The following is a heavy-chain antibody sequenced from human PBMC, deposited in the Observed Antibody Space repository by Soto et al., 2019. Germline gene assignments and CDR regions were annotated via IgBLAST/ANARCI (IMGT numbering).Heavy chain of an antibody. Sequence: QVQLVESGGGVVQPGRSLRLSCAASGFTFSSYGMHWVRQAPGKGLEWVAVIWYDGSNKYYADSVKGRFTISRDNSKNTLYLQMNSLRAEDTAVYYCARGRTIFGVAIWTPRRAGYGMDVW. J-gene: IGHJ6*01. CDR2: IWYDGSNK. D-gene: IGHD3-3*01. V-gene: IGHV3-33*01. CDR1: GFTFSSYG. CDR3: ARGRTIFGVAIWTPRRAGYGMDV.